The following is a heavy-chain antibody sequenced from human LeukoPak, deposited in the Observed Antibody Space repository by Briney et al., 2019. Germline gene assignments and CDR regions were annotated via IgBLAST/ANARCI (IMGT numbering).Heavy chain of an antibody. CDR3: AKDPSYSTGYSSGWYGVFDY. CDR1: GFTFSSYG. D-gene: IGHD6-19*01. CDR2: ISYDGSNK. J-gene: IGHJ4*02. Sequence: GGSLRLSCAASGFTFSSYGMHWVRQAPGKGLEWVAVISYDGSNKYYADSVKGRFTISRDNSKNTLYLQMNSLRAEDTAVYYCAKDPSYSTGYSSGWYGVFDYWGQGTLVTVSS. V-gene: IGHV3-30*18.